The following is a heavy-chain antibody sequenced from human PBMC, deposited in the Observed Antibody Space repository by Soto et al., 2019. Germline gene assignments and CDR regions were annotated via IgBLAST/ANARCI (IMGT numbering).Heavy chain of an antibody. J-gene: IGHJ5*02. Sequence: GGSLRLSCAASGFTFSSYAMSWVRQAPGKGLEWVSAISGSGGSTYYADSVKGRFTISRDNSKNTLYLQMNSLRAEDTAVYYCAKGTGGYSSSWSWFDPWGEGTLATVSS. D-gene: IGHD6-13*01. CDR2: ISGSGGST. CDR3: AKGTGGYSSSWSWFDP. CDR1: GFTFSSYA. V-gene: IGHV3-23*01.